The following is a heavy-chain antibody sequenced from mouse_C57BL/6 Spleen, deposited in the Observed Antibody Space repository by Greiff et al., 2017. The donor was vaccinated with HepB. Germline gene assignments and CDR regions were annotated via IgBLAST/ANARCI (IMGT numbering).Heavy chain of an antibody. V-gene: IGHV1-82*01. CDR2: IYTGDGDT. CDR1: GYAFSSSW. J-gene: IGHJ2*01. D-gene: IGHD1-1*01. Sequence: VMLVESGPELVKPGASVKISCKASGYAFSSSWMNWVQQRPGKGLEWIGRIYTGDGDTNYNGKFKGKATLIADKSSSTAYMQLSSMTSEDSAVYCCARSYYYDSSMDYWGQGTTLTVSS. CDR3: ARSYYYDSSMDY.